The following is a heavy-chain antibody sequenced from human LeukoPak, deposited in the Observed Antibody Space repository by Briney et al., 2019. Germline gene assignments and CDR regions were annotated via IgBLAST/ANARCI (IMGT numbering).Heavy chain of an antibody. D-gene: IGHD1-1*01. CDR3: TRYNVGFES. V-gene: IGHV3-23*01. Sequence: GGALRLSCAASGFTFRSYGMSWVGQAPGRGLEWVSAVSGSGGSTYYADSVKGRFTISRDNSKNTLYLQMNSLKTEDTAVYYCTRYNVGFESWGQGTLVTVSS. CDR1: GFTFRSYG. J-gene: IGHJ4*02. CDR2: VSGSGGST.